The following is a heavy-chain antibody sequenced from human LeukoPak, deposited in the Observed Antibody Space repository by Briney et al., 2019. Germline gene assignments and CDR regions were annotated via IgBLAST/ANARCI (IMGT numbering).Heavy chain of an antibody. V-gene: IGHV4-31*03. D-gene: IGHD4-23*01. CDR3: ARSHDYGGLSFDY. Sequence: SQTLSLTCTVSGGSLSSGGYYWSWIRQHPGRGLEWIGYIYYSGSTYYNPSLKSRVTISVDTSKNQFSLKLSSVTAADTAVYYCARSHDYGGLSFDYWGQGTLVTVSS. CDR1: GGSLSSGGYY. J-gene: IGHJ4*02. CDR2: IYYSGST.